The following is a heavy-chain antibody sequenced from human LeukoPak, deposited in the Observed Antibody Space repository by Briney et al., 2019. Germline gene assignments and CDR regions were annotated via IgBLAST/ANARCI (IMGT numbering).Heavy chain of an antibody. CDR2: ISSSSSYI. Sequence: GGSLRLSCAASGFTFSSYSMNWVRQAPGKGLEWVSSISSSSSYIYYADSVKGRFTISRDNAKNSLYLQMNSLRAEDAAVYYCARDSSDYGDYELDYWGQGTLVTVSS. CDR1: GFTFSSYS. CDR3: ARDSSDYGDYELDY. D-gene: IGHD4-17*01. J-gene: IGHJ4*02. V-gene: IGHV3-21*01.